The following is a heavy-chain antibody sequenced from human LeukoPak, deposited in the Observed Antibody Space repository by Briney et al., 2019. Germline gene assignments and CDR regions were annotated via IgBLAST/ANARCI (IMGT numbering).Heavy chain of an antibody. CDR3: AKPSGALLWFGELLYNWFDP. D-gene: IGHD3-10*01. CDR2: IGSNGRSQ. Sequence: GGSLRLSCAASGFTFSDYGMHWVRQAPGKGLEWVAVIGSNGRSQYYADSVKGRFTISRDNSKETLFLQMNSLRAEDTAVYYCAKPSGALLWFGELLYNWFDPWGQGTLVTVSS. CDR1: GFTFSDYG. J-gene: IGHJ5*02. V-gene: IGHV3-33*06.